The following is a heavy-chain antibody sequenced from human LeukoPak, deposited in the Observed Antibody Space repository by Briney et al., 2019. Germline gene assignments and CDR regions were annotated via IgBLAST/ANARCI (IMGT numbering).Heavy chain of an antibody. V-gene: IGHV3-66*01. J-gene: IGHJ4*02. D-gene: IGHD6-19*01. CDR3: AREGFRSAYFDY. CDR2: IYSGGNT. CDR1: GFTFSSYS. Sequence: PGGSLRLSCAASGFTFSSYSMHWVRQAPGKGLEWVSVIYSGGNTYFADSVKGRFTISRDNSKNTLYLQMNSLRAEDTAVYYCAREGFRSAYFDYWGQGTLVTVSS.